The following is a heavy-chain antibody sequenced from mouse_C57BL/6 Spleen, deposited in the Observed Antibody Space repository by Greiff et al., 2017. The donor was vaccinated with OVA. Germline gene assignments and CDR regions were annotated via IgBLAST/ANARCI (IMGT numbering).Heavy chain of an antibody. CDR2: FYPGSGSI. V-gene: IGHV1-62-2*01. D-gene: IGHD1-1*01. Sequence: QVQLQQSGAELVKPGASVKLSCKASGYTFTEYTIHWVKQRSGQGLEWIGWFYPGSGSIKYNEKFKDKATLTADKSSSTVYMELSRLTSEDSAVYFCARHEIVYYGSRGGYFDVWGTGTTVTVSS. J-gene: IGHJ1*03. CDR1: GYTFTEYT. CDR3: ARHEIVYYGSRGGYFDV.